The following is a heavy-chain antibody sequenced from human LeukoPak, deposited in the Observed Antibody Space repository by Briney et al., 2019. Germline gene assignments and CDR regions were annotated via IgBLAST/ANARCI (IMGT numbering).Heavy chain of an antibody. CDR3: ARRDTFRASTDV. CDR1: GVSISNSLYY. J-gene: IGHJ6*02. V-gene: IGHV4-39*01. D-gene: IGHD5-18*01. CDR2: IFYPGYT. Sequence: PSETLSLTCTVSGVSISNSLYYWGWIRQPPGKGLEWIGSIFYPGYTFYNPSLKSRVTISVDTSENQFSLKLSSVTATDTSVYYCARRDTFRASTDVWGQGTTVTASS.